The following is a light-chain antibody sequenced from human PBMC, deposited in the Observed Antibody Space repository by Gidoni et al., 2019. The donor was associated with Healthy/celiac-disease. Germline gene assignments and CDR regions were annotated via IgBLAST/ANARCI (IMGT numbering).Light chain of an antibody. CDR3: QQSYSTPLT. CDR1: QSISSY. V-gene: IGKV1-39*01. CDR2: AAS. Sequence: DIHMTQSPSSLSASVGDRDTITCRASQSISSYLNWYQQKPGKAPKRLIYAASSLQSGVPSRFSGSGSGTDFTLTIRSLQPEDFATYYCQQSYSTPLTFGGGTKVEIK. J-gene: IGKJ4*01.